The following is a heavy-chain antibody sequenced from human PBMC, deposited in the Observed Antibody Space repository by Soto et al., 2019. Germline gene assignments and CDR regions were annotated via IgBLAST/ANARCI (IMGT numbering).Heavy chain of an antibody. CDR1: GGSISSGGYY. CDR2: IYYSGST. CDR3: ARDYHRYSSGWTHYFDY. J-gene: IGHJ4*02. Sequence: PSETLSLTCTVSGGSISSGGYYWSWIRQHPGKGLEWVGYIYYSGSTYYNPSLKSRVTISVDTSKNQFSLKLSSVTAADTAVYYCARDYHRYSSGWTHYFDYWGQGTLVTVSS. V-gene: IGHV4-31*03. D-gene: IGHD6-19*01.